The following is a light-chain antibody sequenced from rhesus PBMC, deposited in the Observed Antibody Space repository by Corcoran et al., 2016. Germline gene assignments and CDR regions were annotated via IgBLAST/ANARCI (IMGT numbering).Light chain of an antibody. CDR2: RAY. V-gene: IGKV3-40*01. J-gene: IGKJ1*01. CDR3: QQYNDLLGT. CDR1: QSVGSY. Sequence: EIVMTQYPATLSLSPGETATLSCRASQSVGSYLAWYQQKPGQVPKLLVHRAYLRATGIPDTFSGSGSRTDFTLTISSLEPEEVGGYHCQQYNDLLGTFGQGTKVEIK.